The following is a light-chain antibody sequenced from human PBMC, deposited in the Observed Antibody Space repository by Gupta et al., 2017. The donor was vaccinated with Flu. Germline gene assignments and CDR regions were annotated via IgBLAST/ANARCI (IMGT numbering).Light chain of an antibody. Sequence: VVLTQSPATLSLSPGDRATLSCRASHSVGRYVAWYQQKPGQAPRLLVSDAADRAAGVPARFSGSGSGADVTLTISSLEPEDFAMYYCQQRSNWPPVLTFGGGTRVELK. V-gene: IGKV3-11*01. CDR2: DAA. J-gene: IGKJ4*01. CDR3: QQRSNWPPVLT. CDR1: HSVGRY.